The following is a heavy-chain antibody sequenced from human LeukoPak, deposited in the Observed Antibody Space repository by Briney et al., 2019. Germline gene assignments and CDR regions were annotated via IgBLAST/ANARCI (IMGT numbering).Heavy chain of an antibody. V-gene: IGHV4-34*01. CDR1: SGSISSYY. CDR2: INHSGST. J-gene: IGHJ4*02. D-gene: IGHD3-10*01. Sequence: KPSETLSLTCTVSSGSISSYYWSWIRQPPGKGLEWIGEINHSGSTNYNPSLKSRVTISVDTSKNQFSLKLSSVTAADTAVYYCARGFYGSGSYYNWGQGTLVTVSS. CDR3: ARGFYGSGSYYN.